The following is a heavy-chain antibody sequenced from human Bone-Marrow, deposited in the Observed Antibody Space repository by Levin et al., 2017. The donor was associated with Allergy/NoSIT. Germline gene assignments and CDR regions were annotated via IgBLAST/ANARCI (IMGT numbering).Heavy chain of an antibody. J-gene: IGHJ4*02. Sequence: SVKVSCKASGGTFSSYAISWVRQAPGQGLEWMGGIIPIFGTANYAQKFQGRVTITADKSTSTAYMELSSLRSEDTAVYYCAREATTVSPFDYWGQGTLVTVSS. CDR3: AREATTVSPFDY. CDR2: IIPIFGTA. CDR1: GGTFSSYA. V-gene: IGHV1-69*06. D-gene: IGHD4-17*01.